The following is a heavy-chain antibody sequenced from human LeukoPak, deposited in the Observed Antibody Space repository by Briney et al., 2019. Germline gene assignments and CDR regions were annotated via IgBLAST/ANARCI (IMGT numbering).Heavy chain of an antibody. J-gene: IGHJ3*02. CDR2: IYYSGNT. Sequence: SETLSLTCSVSGGSIRSYYWSWIRQPPGKGLEWIGYIYYSGNTNYNPSLTSRVTISVDTSKNQFSLKLNSVTAADTAVYYCARGGWRAAGGQVGPVDAFDIWGQGTMVTVSS. D-gene: IGHD1-26*01. V-gene: IGHV4-59*01. CDR3: ARGGWRAAGGQVGPVDAFDI. CDR1: GGSIRSYY.